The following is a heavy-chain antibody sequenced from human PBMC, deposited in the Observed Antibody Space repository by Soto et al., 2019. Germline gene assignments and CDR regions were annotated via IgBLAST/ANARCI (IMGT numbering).Heavy chain of an antibody. CDR1: GFTFSSYS. Sequence: GGSLRLSCAASGFTFSSYSMNWVRQAPGKGLEWVSSISSSSSYIYYADSVKGRFTISRDNAKNSLYLQMNSLRAEDTAVYYCAREGEAPPKYYDFWSGYYMDYYYYMDVWGKGTTVTVSS. CDR3: AREGEAPPKYYDFWSGYYMDYYYYMDV. D-gene: IGHD3-3*01. CDR2: ISSSSSYI. J-gene: IGHJ6*03. V-gene: IGHV3-21*01.